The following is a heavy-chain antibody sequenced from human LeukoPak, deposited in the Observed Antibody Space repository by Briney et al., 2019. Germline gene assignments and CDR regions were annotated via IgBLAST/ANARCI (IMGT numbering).Heavy chain of an antibody. CDR1: GFTFSSYA. CDR3: ASDRYNWNHGAFDI. V-gene: IGHV3-30-3*01. Sequence: PGGSLRLSCAASGFTFSSYAMHWVCQAPGKGLEWVAVISYDGSNKYYADSVKGRFTISRDNSKNTLYLQMNSLRAEDTAVYYCASDRYNWNHGAFDIWGQGTMVTVSS. D-gene: IGHD1-20*01. CDR2: ISYDGSNK. J-gene: IGHJ3*02.